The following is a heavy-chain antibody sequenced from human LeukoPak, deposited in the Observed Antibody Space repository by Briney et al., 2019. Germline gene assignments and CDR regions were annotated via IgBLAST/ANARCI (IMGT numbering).Heavy chain of an antibody. CDR2: ISAYNGNT. CDR1: GYTFTSYG. Sequence: RASVKVSCKASGYTFTSYGISWVRQAPGQGLEWMGWISAYNGNTNYAQKLQGRVTMTTDTSTSTAYMELRSLRSDDTAVYYCARGEYYYDSSGYYYAPPDYWGQGTLVTVSS. D-gene: IGHD3-22*01. V-gene: IGHV1-18*01. J-gene: IGHJ4*02. CDR3: ARGEYYYDSSGYYYAPPDY.